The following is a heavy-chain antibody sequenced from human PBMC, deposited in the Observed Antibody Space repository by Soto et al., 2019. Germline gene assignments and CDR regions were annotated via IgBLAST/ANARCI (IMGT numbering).Heavy chain of an antibody. CDR1: GFTFSSYA. Sequence: GGSLRLSCAASGFTFSSYAMNWVRQAPGKGLEWVALISHDGINKYYADSVRGRFTISRDSSTNTLYLQMNSLRAADTAVYYCGRCTSTSCHSGSDYWGQGTLVTVSS. CDR2: ISHDGINK. D-gene: IGHD2-2*01. CDR3: GRCTSTSCHSGSDY. V-gene: IGHV3-30-3*01. J-gene: IGHJ4*02.